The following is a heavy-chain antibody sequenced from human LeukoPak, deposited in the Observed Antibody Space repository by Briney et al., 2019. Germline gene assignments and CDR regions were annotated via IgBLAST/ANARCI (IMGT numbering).Heavy chain of an antibody. V-gene: IGHV3-21*01. J-gene: IGHJ6*02. CDR2: ISSSSSYI. Sequence: PGRSLRLSCAASGFTFSSYSMNWVRQAPGKGLEWVSSISSSSSYIYYADSVKGRLTISRDNAKNSLYLQMNSLRAEDTAVYYCARSRDYGMDVWGQGTTVTVSS. CDR3: ARSRDYGMDV. CDR1: GFTFSSYS.